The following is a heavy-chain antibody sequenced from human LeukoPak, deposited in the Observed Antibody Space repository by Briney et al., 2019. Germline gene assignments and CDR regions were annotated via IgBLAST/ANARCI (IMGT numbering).Heavy chain of an antibody. J-gene: IGHJ3*02. CDR2: ISAYNGNT. Sequence: VASVKVSCKASGYTFTSYGISWVRQAPGQGLEWMGWISAYNGNTNYARKLQGRVTMTTDTSTSTAYMELRSLRSDDTAVYYCARDRERTYYYDSSGYLGAFDIWGQGTMVTVSS. D-gene: IGHD3-22*01. V-gene: IGHV1-18*01. CDR1: GYTFTSYG. CDR3: ARDRERTYYYDSSGYLGAFDI.